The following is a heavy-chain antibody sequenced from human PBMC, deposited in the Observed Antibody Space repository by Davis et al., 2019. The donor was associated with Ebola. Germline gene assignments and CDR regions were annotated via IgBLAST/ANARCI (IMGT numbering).Heavy chain of an antibody. V-gene: IGHV3-73*01. CDR3: TTQWLVLFARDY. CDR2: IRSKANSYAT. D-gene: IGHD6-19*01. J-gene: IGHJ4*02. CDR1: GFTFSGSA. Sequence: GESLKISCAAFGFTFSGSAMHWVRQASGKGLEWVGRIRSKANSYATAYAASVKGRFTISRDDSKNTAYLQMNSLKTEDTAVYYCTTQWLVLFARDYWGQGTLVTVS.